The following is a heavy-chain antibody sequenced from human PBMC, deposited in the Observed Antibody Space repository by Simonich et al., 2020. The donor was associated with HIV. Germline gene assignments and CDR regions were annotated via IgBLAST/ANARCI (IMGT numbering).Heavy chain of an antibody. CDR3: ARRHPTTVTTPYFDY. CDR2: MNHSRST. V-gene: IGHV4-34*01. Sequence: QVQLQQWGAGLLKPSETLSLPCAVYGGSFSGYYWSWIRRPPGKGLEWIGEMNHSRSTNYNPSLKSRVTISVDTSKNQFSLKLSSVTAADTAVYYCARRHPTTVTTPYFDYWGQGTLVTVSS. CDR1: GGSFSGYY. J-gene: IGHJ4*02. D-gene: IGHD4-17*01.